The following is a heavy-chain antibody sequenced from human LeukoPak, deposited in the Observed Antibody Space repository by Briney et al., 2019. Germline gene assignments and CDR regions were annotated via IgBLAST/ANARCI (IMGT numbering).Heavy chain of an antibody. V-gene: IGHV7-4-1*02. D-gene: IGHD3-9*01. CDR2: INTNTGNP. CDR1: GYTFTSYA. CDR3: ARVKRNLNYDILTGYDDY. Sequence: ASVKVSCKASGYTFTSYAMNWVRQAPGQGLEWMGWINTNTGNPTYAQGFTGRFVFSLDTSVSTAYLQISSLKAEDTAVYYCARVKRNLNYDILTGYDDYWGQGTLVTVSS. J-gene: IGHJ4*02.